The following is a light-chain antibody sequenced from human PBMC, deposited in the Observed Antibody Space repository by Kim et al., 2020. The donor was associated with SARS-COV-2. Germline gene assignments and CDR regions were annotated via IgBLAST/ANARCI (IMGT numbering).Light chain of an antibody. Sequence: QSVLTQPPSASGTPGQRVTIACSGSSSNIGSNTVSWYKQFQGTAPKLLIYIDDQRPSGVPDRISGSKSGTSASLAISGLQSEDEADYYCAAWDDSVKGPLFGGGTQLTVL. V-gene: IGLV1-44*01. J-gene: IGLJ3*02. CDR2: IDD. CDR1: SSNIGSNT. CDR3: AAWDDSVKGPL.